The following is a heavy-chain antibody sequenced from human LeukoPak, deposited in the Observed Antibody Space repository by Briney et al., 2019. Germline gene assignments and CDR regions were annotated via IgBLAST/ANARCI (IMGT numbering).Heavy chain of an antibody. V-gene: IGHV3-74*01. CDR1: GFTLDDLW. CDR2: SDGGSA. J-gene: IGHJ4*02. D-gene: IGHD4-11*01. Sequence: GGSLRLSCAASGFTLDDLWMHWVRQVPGKGLEWVSRSDGGSATFADSVRGRFTVSRDNAKNTLYLQMNSLRAEDTAVYYCARDDYNRLWGQGTLVTVSS. CDR3: ARDDYNRL.